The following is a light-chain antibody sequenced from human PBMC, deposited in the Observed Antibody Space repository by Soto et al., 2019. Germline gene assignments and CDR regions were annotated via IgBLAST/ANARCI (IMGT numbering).Light chain of an antibody. J-gene: IGLJ3*02. CDR2: GNN. Sequence: QSVLTQPPSVSGAPGQRVTISCTGSSSNIGAGYAVHWYQPLPGTAPKLLIYGNNNRPSGVPDRFSGSKSGTSASLAITGLQAEDEADYYCQSYDSSLDGWVFGGGTKLTVL. CDR3: QSYDSSLDGWV. CDR1: SSNIGAGYA. V-gene: IGLV1-40*01.